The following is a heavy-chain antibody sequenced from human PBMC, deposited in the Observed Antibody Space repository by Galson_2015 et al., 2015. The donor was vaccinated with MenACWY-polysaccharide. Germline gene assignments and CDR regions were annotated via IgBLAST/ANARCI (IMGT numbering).Heavy chain of an antibody. CDR2: ISWNSGST. CDR3: AKGPDYDILAGPFN. CDR1: GFTFDDYA. Sequence: SLRISCAASGFTFDDYAMQWVRQAPGKGLEWVSGISWNSGSTGYADSVKGRFAISRDNAKNSLYLRMNSLRAEDTALYYCAKGPDYDILAGPFNWGQGTLVTVSS. D-gene: IGHD3-9*01. V-gene: IGHV3-9*01. J-gene: IGHJ4*02.